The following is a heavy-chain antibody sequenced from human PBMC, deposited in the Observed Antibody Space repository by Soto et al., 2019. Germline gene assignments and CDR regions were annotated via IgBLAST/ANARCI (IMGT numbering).Heavy chain of an antibody. CDR2: INGGNGNT. D-gene: IGHD2-15*01. CDR3: ASEISYVVVVAATSDTYYYYGMDV. J-gene: IGHJ6*02. Sequence: ASVKVSCKASGNTVPNYAIHWVRQAPGQRLEWMGWINGGNGNTYYSEHFQGRVTFTRDTSAGTVYMQLSSLRSEDTAVYYCASEISYVVVVAATSDTYYYYGMDVWGQGTTVTVSS. V-gene: IGHV1-3*01. CDR1: GNTVPNYA.